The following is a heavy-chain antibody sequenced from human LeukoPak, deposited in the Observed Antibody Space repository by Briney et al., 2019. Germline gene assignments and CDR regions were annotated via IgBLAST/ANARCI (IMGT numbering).Heavy chain of an antibody. J-gene: IGHJ6*02. Sequence: GGSLSLSCAASGFTFSSYGMHWVRQAPGKGLEWVANIKQDGSEKYYVDSVKGRFTISRDNAKNSLYLQMNSLRAEDTAVYYCARDPMITFGGVIAQRCGMDVWGQGTTVTVSS. CDR2: IKQDGSEK. V-gene: IGHV3-7*01. CDR3: ARDPMITFGGVIAQRCGMDV. CDR1: GFTFSSYG. D-gene: IGHD3-16*02.